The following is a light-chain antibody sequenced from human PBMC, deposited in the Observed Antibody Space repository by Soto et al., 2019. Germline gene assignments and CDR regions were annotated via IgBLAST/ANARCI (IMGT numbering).Light chain of an antibody. V-gene: IGKV1-39*01. CDR3: QQTFITPPLT. CDR1: QSISTY. CDR2: GAY. Sequence: DIQMTQSPSSLSASIGDRITITCRASQSISTYLNWYQQKPGKAPSLLIYGAYTLQSGVPSRFSGSGSATDFTLTISSLQPEDFATYYCQQTFITPPLTFGGETKVEIK. J-gene: IGKJ4*01.